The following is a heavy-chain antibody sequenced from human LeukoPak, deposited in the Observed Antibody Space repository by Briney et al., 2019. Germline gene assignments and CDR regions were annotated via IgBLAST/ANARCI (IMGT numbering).Heavy chain of an antibody. CDR2: INWNGGST. V-gene: IGHV3-20*04. CDR1: GFTFDDYG. D-gene: IGHD3-3*01. CDR3: ARDSGVFWSGYSPYYYYYYMDV. Sequence: GGSLRLSCAASGFTFDDYGMSWVRQAPRKGLEWVSGINWNGGSTGYADSVKGRFTISRDNAKNSLYLQMNSLRAEDTALYYCARDSGVFWSGYSPYYYYYYMDVWGKGTTVTVSS. J-gene: IGHJ6*03.